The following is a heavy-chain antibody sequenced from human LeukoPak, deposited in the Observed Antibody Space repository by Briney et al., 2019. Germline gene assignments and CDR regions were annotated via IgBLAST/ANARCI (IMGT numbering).Heavy chain of an antibody. CDR1: GFTFSSSA. CDR2: VSSSGGNT. J-gene: IGHJ4*02. Sequence: GGSLILSCAASGFTFSSSAMSWVRQAPGKGLEWVSAVSSSGGNTFYADSVKGRFTISRNNSKNTLFLQMNSVRAEDTAIYYCAKRVFAAAQDYFFDYWGPGTLVTVSS. V-gene: IGHV3-23*01. D-gene: IGHD2-15*01. CDR3: AKRVFAAAQDYFFDY.